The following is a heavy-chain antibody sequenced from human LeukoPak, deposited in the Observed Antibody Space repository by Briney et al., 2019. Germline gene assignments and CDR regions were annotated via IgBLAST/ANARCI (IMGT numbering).Heavy chain of an antibody. CDR2: IIPILGIA. D-gene: IGHD4-23*01. Sequence: GSSVKVSCKASGGTFSSYTISWVRQAPGQGLEWMGRIIPILGIANYAQKFQGRVTITADKSTSTAYMELSSLRSEDTAVYYCAAPPYGGKKYYFDYWGQGTLVTVSS. CDR1: GGTFSSYT. V-gene: IGHV1-69*02. CDR3: AAPPYGGKKYYFDY. J-gene: IGHJ4*02.